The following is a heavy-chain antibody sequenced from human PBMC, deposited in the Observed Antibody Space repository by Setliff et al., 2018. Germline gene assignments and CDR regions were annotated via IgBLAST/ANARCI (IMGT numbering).Heavy chain of an antibody. CDR3: ARVYAYSYGFDS. CDR2: IKKDGSIK. D-gene: IGHD5-18*01. Sequence: PGGSLRLSCAASGFTFRSYWMSWVRQAPGKGLEWVANIKKDGSIKYYLDSVRCRFTISRDNAENSLTLQVNSLRVEDTAVYYCARVYAYSYGFDSWGQGSQVTVSS. V-gene: IGHV3-7*01. J-gene: IGHJ4*02. CDR1: GFTFRSYW.